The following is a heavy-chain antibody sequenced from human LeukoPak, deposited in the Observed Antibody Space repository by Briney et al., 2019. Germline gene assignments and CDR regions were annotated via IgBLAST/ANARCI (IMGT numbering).Heavy chain of an antibody. D-gene: IGHD1-26*01. CDR1: GFTFSTYE. CDR3: ATLMVGPTDPHDY. CDR2: ISRSGGTI. J-gene: IGHJ4*02. Sequence: GGSLRLSCAASGFTFSTYEMNWVRQAPGQGLEWVAYISRSGGTIYYADSVKGRFTISRDNAKNSLYLQMNSLRAEDTAVYYCATLMVGPTDPHDYWGQGTQVSVSS. V-gene: IGHV3-48*03.